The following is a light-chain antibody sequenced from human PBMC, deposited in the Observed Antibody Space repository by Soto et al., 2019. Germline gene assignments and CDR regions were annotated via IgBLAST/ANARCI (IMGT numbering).Light chain of an antibody. J-gene: IGKJ1*01. Sequence: EIVLTQSPGTLSLSPGERATLSCRASQSVSSSYLAWYQQKPGQTPRLLIYGASSRATGIPDRLSGSGSGTDFTLTISRLEPEDLAVYYCQQYGSSPVAFGQGTKVDIK. CDR2: GAS. CDR3: QQYGSSPVA. CDR1: QSVSSSY. V-gene: IGKV3-20*01.